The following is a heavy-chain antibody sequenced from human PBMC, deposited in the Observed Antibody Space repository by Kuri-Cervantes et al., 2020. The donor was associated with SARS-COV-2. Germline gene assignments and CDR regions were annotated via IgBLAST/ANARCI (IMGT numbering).Heavy chain of an antibody. Sequence: GESLKISCAASGFTFSRSTMHWVRQAPGKGLEWVALIWYDGSVEYYGDSVKGRFTISRDQAKNTLHLQMNSLRAEDTAVYYCAIGGWGFFGNAFDIWGQGTMVTVSS. D-gene: IGHD7-27*01. CDR2: IWYDGSVE. CDR3: AIGGWGFFGNAFDI. V-gene: IGHV3-30*02. CDR1: GFTFSRST. J-gene: IGHJ3*02.